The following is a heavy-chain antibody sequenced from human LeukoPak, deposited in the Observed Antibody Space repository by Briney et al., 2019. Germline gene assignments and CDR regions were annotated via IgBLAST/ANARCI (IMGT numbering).Heavy chain of an antibody. CDR3: ARVGVVTVGKNAFDI. D-gene: IGHD4-23*01. V-gene: IGHV3-53*01. CDR1: GFTVSSNY. CDR2: TYTGGST. J-gene: IGHJ3*02. Sequence: PGGSLRLSCAASGFTVSSNYMSWVRQAPGKGLEWVSVTYTGGSTNYADSVEGRFSISRDNSKNTLYLQMNSLRAEDTAVYYCARVGVVTVGKNAFDIWGQGTMVTVSS.